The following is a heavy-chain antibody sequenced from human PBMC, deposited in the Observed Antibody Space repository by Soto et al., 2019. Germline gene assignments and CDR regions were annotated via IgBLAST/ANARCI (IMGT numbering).Heavy chain of an antibody. Sequence: QVQLVESGGGVVQPGRSLRLSCAASGFTFSTYGIHWVRQAPGKGLEWVAVISYDGSNKYYADSVKGRITISRDKSKNKLYLQMNSLRAEDTAVYYWAKDRYYYGSGLFDPWGQGTLVTVSS. CDR3: AKDRYYYGSGLFDP. D-gene: IGHD3-10*01. J-gene: IGHJ5*02. CDR2: ISYDGSNK. V-gene: IGHV3-30*18. CDR1: GFTFSTYG.